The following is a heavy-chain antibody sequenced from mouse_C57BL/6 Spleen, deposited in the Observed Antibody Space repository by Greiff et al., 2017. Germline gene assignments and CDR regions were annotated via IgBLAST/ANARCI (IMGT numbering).Heavy chain of an antibody. V-gene: IGHV1-52*01. CDR1: GYTFTSYW. CDR3: ARAGNYAFDY. D-gene: IGHD2-1*01. CDR2: IDPSDSET. J-gene: IGHJ2*01. Sequence: QVQLQQSGAELVRPGSSVKLSCKASGYTFTSYWMHWVKQRPIQGLEWIGNIDPSDSETHYNQKFKDKATLTVDKSSSTAYMQHSSLTSEDSAVYYCARAGNYAFDYWGQGTTLTVSS.